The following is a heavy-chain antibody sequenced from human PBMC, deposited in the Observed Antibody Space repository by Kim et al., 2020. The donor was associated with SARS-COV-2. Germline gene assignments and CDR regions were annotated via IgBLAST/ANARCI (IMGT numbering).Heavy chain of an antibody. J-gene: IGHJ5*02. CDR1: GFTFSSYS. V-gene: IGHV3-48*04. CDR3: ARLPYYGSVWFDP. D-gene: IGHD3-10*01. CDR2: ISSSSSTI. Sequence: GGSLRLSCAASGFTFSSYSMNWVRQAPGKGLEWVSYISSSSSTIYYADSVKGRFTISRDNAKNSLYLQMNSLRAEDTAVYYCARLPYYGSVWFDPWGQGTLVTVSS.